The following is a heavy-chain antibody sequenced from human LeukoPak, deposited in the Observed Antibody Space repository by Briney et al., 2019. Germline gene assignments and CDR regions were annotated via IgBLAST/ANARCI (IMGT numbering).Heavy chain of an antibody. CDR2: ISSSSSYI. CDR3: AKDRSSGYARVGMDV. V-gene: IGHV3-21*01. Sequence: PGGSLRLSCAASGFTFSSYSMNWVRQAPGKGLEWVSSISSSSSYIYYADSVKGRFTISRDNAKNSLYLQMNSLRAEDTAVYYCAKDRSSGYARVGMDVWGQGTTVTVSS. CDR1: GFTFSSYS. D-gene: IGHD5-12*01. J-gene: IGHJ6*02.